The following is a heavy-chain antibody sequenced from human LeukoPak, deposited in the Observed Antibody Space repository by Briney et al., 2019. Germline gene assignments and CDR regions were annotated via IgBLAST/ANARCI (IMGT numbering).Heavy chain of an antibody. J-gene: IGHJ3*02. V-gene: IGHV1-18*01. CDR3: ARSYAIVGATNDAFDI. CDR1: GYTFSSYG. Sequence: GASVNVSCKASGYTFSSYGISWVRQAPGQGLEWMGWIGPNNGNTNYAQNLQGRVTMTTDTSTGTAYMELRSLRSDDTAVYFCARSYAIVGATNDAFDIWGQGTMVTVSS. CDR2: IGPNNGNT. D-gene: IGHD1-26*01.